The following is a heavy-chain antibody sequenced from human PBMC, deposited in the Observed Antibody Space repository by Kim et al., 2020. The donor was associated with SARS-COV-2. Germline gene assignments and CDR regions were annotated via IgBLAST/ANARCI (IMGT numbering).Heavy chain of an antibody. J-gene: IGHJ4*02. CDR3: ARDRQHLVLSDY. CDR1: GFTFNNYA. CDR2: ISASGASP. Sequence: GGSLRLSCAASGFTFNNYAMSWVRQAPGKGLEWVSAISASGASPYYADSVKGRFTISRDNSKNTLYLQMNSLRAEDTAIYYCARDRQHLVLSDYWGQGTLVTVSS. V-gene: IGHV3-23*01. D-gene: IGHD6-13*01.